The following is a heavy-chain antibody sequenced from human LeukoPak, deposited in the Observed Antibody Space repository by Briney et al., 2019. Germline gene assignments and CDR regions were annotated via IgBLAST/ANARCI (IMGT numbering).Heavy chain of an antibody. CDR2: ISSSSSYI. Sequence: GGSLRLSCAASGFTFSSYSMNWVRQAPGKGLEWVSSISSSSSYIYYADSVKGRFTISRDNAKNSLYLQMNSLRAEDTAVYYCARDSYGSGSYLIDYWGQGTLVTVSS. D-gene: IGHD3-10*01. CDR1: GFTFSSYS. V-gene: IGHV3-21*01. CDR3: ARDSYGSGSYLIDY. J-gene: IGHJ4*02.